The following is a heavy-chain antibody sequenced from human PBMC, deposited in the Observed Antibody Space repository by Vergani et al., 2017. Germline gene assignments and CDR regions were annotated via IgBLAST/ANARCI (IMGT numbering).Heavy chain of an antibody. J-gene: IGHJ5*02. CDR3: ARDLRLLYNRFDP. CDR2: TWYDGNNK. CDR1: GFTFNQYG. D-gene: IGHD1-14*01. V-gene: IGHV3-33*01. Sequence: QVQLVESGGGVVQPGRSLRLSCAASGFTFNQYGMHWVRQAPGKGLEWVAVTWYDGNNKQYADSVKGRFTISRDNSKSTVYLKMNSLRDEDTGVYYCARDLRLLYNRFDPWGQGTLVTVSS.